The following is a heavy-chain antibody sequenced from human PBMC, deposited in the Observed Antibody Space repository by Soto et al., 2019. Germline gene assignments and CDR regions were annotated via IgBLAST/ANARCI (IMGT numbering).Heavy chain of an antibody. J-gene: IGHJ4*02. CDR2: IYYSGST. Sequence: SETLSLTCTVSGGSISSYYWSWIRQPPGKGLEWIGYIYYSGSTNYNPSLKSRVTISVDTSKNQFSLKLSSVTAADTAVYYCARGMAYCGGDCYDYWGQGTLVTVSS. V-gene: IGHV4-59*01. CDR3: ARGMAYCGGDCYDY. D-gene: IGHD2-21*02. CDR1: GGSISSYY.